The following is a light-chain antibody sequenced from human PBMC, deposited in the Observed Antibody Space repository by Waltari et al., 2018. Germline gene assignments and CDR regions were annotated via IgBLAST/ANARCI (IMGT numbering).Light chain of an antibody. CDR2: AAS. J-gene: IGKJ1*01. Sequence: IVLTQSPGTLSLYPGERATLSCRASQRVGRSLVWYQQKPGQAPRLLIYAASTRATGIPDRFTGSGSGTDFSLTISRLKPEDFAVYYCHNNERLPATFGQGTKVEIK. V-gene: IGKV3-20*01. CDR3: HNNERLPAT. CDR1: QRVGRS.